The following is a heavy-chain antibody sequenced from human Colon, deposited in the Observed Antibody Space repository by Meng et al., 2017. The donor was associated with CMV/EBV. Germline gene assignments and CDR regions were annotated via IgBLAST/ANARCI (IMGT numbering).Heavy chain of an antibody. CDR1: GFPFSNYG. J-gene: IGHJ1*01. CDR3: ANPVAVPAGSSEGQYFQH. CDR2: IRYDGSNK. V-gene: IGHV3-30*02. D-gene: IGHD2-2*01. Sequence: GWSLRLSCAASGFPFSNYGMHWVRQAPGKGLEWVPFIRYDGSNKYYAYSVKGRFTISRDNSKNTLYLQMNSLRAEDTAVYYCANPVAVPAGSSEGQYFQHWGQGTLVTVSS.